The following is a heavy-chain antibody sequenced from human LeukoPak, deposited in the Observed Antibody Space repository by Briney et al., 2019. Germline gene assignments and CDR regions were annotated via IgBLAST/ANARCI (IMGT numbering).Heavy chain of an antibody. D-gene: IGHD3-10*01. J-gene: IGHJ6*03. CDR3: ARAMVPRYYYYYMDV. CDR1: GFTFDDYA. CDR2: ISWNSGSI. Sequence: PGGSLRLSCAASGFTFDDYAMHWVRQAPGKGLEWVSGISWNSGSIGYADSVKGRFTISRDNAKNSLYLQMNSLRAEDTALYYCARAMVPRYYYYYMDVWGKGTTVTISS. V-gene: IGHV3-9*01.